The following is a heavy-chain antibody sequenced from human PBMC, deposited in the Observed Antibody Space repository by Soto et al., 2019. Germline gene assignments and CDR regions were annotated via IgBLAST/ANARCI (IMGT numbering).Heavy chain of an antibody. CDR2: ISGSGGST. V-gene: IGHV3-23*01. D-gene: IGHD6-6*01. Sequence: VQLLESGGGLVQPGGSLRLSCAASGFTFSSYAMSWVRQAPGKGLEWVSAISGSGGSTYYADSVKGRFTISRDNSKNTRYLQINSLRAEATAVYYCAKGERGGWLVIAARPAWFDPWGQGTLVTVSS. CDR3: AKGERGGWLVIAARPAWFDP. J-gene: IGHJ5*02. CDR1: GFTFSSYA.